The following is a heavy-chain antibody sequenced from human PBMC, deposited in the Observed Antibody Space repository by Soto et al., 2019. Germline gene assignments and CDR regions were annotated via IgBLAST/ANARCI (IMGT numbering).Heavy chain of an antibody. CDR1: GFRFSVSY. V-gene: IGHV3-11*03. J-gene: IGHJ4*02. CDR2: INGDSTDI. Sequence: PGGSLTLSCAASGFRFSVSYMTWVRQAPGKWLEWLSYINGDSTDINYAASVRGRFTIFRDSSKNSLFLQMDSLSAEDTAFYYGSTNPRRIDDWGQGTLVTVSS. D-gene: IGHD2-8*01. CDR3: STNPRRIDD.